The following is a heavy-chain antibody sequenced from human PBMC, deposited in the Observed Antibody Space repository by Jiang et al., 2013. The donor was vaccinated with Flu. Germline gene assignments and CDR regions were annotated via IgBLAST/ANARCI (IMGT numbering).Heavy chain of an antibody. CDR3: ARHHYDFWSGYYQPDYYYGMDV. D-gene: IGHD3-3*01. Sequence: VQLVESGAEVKKPGESLKISCKGSGYSFTSYWIGWVRQMPGKGLEWMGIIYPGDSDTRYSPSFQGQVTISADKSISTAYLQWSSLKASDTAMYYCARHHYDFWSGYYQPDYYYGMDVWGQGTTVTVSS. CDR1: GYSFTSYW. V-gene: IGHV5-51*01. J-gene: IGHJ6*02. CDR2: IYPGDSDT.